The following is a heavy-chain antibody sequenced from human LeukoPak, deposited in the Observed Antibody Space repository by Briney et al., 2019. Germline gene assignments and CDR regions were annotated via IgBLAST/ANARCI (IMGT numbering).Heavy chain of an antibody. D-gene: IGHD2-15*01. V-gene: IGHV1-2*02. CDR1: GYTFTSYY. J-gene: IGHJ4*02. CDR3: ARAISGGSPITASDY. Sequence: ASVTVSYKASGYTFTSYYMHWVGQAPGQGREGMGWINPNSDFTNFALNFQGRVTMTSDTSISTAYMELSRVRSDATAVYYCARAISGGSPITASDYWGQGTLVTVSS. CDR2: INPNSDFT.